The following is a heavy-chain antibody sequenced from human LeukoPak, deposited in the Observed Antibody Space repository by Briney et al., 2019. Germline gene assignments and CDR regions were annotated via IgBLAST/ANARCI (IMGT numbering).Heavy chain of an antibody. Sequence: GGSLRLSCVASGFTFSSFAMHWVRQAPGKGLEWVAVISNDGSNKDYADSVKGRFIISRDNSKNTLYLQMNSLRAEDTAVFYCARSGCSSTSCSLEYWGQGTVVTVSS. CDR3: ARSGCSSTSCSLEY. D-gene: IGHD2-2*01. V-gene: IGHV3-30*04. CDR1: GFTFSSFA. CDR2: ISNDGSNK. J-gene: IGHJ4*02.